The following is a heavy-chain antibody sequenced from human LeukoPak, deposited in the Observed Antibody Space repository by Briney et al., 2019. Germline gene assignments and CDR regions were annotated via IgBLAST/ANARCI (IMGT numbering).Heavy chain of an antibody. V-gene: IGHV5-51*01. Sequence: GESLKISFKGSGYSFTSYWIGWVRQMPGKGLEWMGTIYPGDSDTRYSPSFQGQVTISADKSISTAYLQWSSLKASDTAMYYCARHSPYYYDSSGYSDYWGQGTLVTVSS. J-gene: IGHJ4*02. CDR3: ARHSPYYYDSSGYSDY. D-gene: IGHD3-22*01. CDR2: IYPGDSDT. CDR1: GYSFTSYW.